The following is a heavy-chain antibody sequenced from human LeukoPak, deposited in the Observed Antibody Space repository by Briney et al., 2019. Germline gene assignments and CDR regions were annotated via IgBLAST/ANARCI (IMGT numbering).Heavy chain of an antibody. CDR2: ISYDGSNK. Sequence: PGGSLRLSCAASGFTFSSYGMHWVRQAPGKGLEWVAVISYDGSNKYYADSVKGRFTISRDNSKNTLHLQMNSLRAEDTAVYYCARNRITPGIAAVLDYWGQGTLVTVSS. CDR3: ARNRITPGIAAVLDY. V-gene: IGHV3-30*03. CDR1: GFTFSSYG. J-gene: IGHJ4*02. D-gene: IGHD6-13*01.